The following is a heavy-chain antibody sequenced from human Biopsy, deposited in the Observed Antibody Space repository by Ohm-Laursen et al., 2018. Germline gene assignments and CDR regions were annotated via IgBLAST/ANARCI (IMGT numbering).Heavy chain of an antibody. CDR2: MIPSSGKT. Sequence: SVKVSCKASGYSFSTYDVNWVRQARGQGLEWMGWMIPSSGKTGYAQRFQGRVTLTMNTSISTAYMELSGLRSEDTAVYFCARGYSRRVSIFEASIYWFDTWGQGTLVIVSS. CDR3: ARGYSRRVSIFEASIYWFDT. V-gene: IGHV1-8*01. CDR1: GYSFSTYD. D-gene: IGHD6-6*01. J-gene: IGHJ5*02.